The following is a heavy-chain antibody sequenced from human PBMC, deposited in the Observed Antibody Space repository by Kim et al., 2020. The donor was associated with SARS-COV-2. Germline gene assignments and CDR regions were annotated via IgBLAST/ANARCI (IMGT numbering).Heavy chain of an antibody. CDR2: ISGSGGST. CDR3: AKELIGYYGSGIYGYYFDY. J-gene: IGHJ4*02. Sequence: GGSLRLSCAASGFTFSSYAMSWVRQAPGKGLEWVSAISGSGGSTYYADSVKGRFTISRDNSKNTLYLQMNSLRAEDTAVYYCAKELIGYYGSGIYGYYFDYWGQGTLVTVSS. D-gene: IGHD3-10*01. V-gene: IGHV3-23*01. CDR1: GFTFSSYA.